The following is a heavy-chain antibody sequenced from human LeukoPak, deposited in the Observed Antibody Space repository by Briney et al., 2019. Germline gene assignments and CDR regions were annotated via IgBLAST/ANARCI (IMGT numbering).Heavy chain of an antibody. Sequence: NPSETLSLTCTVSGGSISSYYWSWIRQPPGKGQEWIGYIYYSGSTNYNPSLKSRVTISVDTSKNQFSLKLSSVTAADTAVYYCASYSGSYSFQHWGQGTLVTVSS. CDR2: IYYSGST. D-gene: IGHD1-26*01. J-gene: IGHJ1*01. V-gene: IGHV4-59*08. CDR3: ASYSGSYSFQH. CDR1: GGSISSYY.